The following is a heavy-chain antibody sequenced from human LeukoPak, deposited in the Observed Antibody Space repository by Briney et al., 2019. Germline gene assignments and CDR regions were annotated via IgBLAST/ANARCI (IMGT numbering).Heavy chain of an antibody. J-gene: IGHJ5*02. Sequence: SETLSLTGSVSGGSFSSSPYNCGWIRQPPGKGLEWIESIYYIGSTYYNPSLKSRVTLSVDTSKNQFSLKLSSVTAADTAVYYCAMTNGGDLDPWGQGTLVTVSS. CDR2: IYYIGST. CDR3: AMTNGGDLDP. CDR1: GGSFSSSPYN. V-gene: IGHV4-39*01. D-gene: IGHD2-21*02.